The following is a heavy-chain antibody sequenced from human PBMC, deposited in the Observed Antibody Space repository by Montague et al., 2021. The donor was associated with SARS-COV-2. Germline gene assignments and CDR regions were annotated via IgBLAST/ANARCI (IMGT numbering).Heavy chain of an antibody. CDR3: ARDRVSPDYRYAFDL. Sequence: SLRLSCAASGFIFSNFAFHWVRQAPGKGLEWVAFITYDGIDNFYADSLKGRFTISRDNSKNTLYLRLNSLTPEDTAVYYCARDRVSPDYRYAFDLWGQGTLVTVSS. D-gene: IGHD4/OR15-4a*01. CDR2: ITYDGIDN. CDR1: GFIFSNFA. V-gene: IGHV3-30*04. J-gene: IGHJ3*01.